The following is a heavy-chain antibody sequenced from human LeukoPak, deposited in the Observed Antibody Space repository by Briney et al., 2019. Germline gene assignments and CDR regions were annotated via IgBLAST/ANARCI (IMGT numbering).Heavy chain of an antibody. D-gene: IGHD5-18*01. Sequence: GGSLRLSCAASGFTFSTYSMNWVRQAPGKGLEWVSSISSSSSYIYYADSVKGRFTISRDNAKNPLYLQMNSLRAEDTAVYYCARGDERGYSYLYNWFDPWGQGTLVTVSS. CDR1: GFTFSTYS. V-gene: IGHV3-21*01. CDR3: ARGDERGYSYLYNWFDP. J-gene: IGHJ5*02. CDR2: ISSSSSYI.